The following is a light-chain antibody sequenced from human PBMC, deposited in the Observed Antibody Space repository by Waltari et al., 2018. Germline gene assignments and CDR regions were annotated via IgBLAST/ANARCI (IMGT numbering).Light chain of an antibody. Sequence: EIVLTQSPATLTLSPGERATLSYRASQIVSSYLAWYQQKPGQAPRLLIYDASNRATGIPARFSGSGSGTDFTLTISSLEPEDFAVYYCQQRSNWPQNTFGQGTRLEIK. J-gene: IGKJ5*01. CDR2: DAS. CDR1: QIVSSY. V-gene: IGKV3-11*01. CDR3: QQRSNWPQNT.